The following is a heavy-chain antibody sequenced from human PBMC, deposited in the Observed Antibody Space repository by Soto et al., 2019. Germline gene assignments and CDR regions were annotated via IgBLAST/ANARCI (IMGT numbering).Heavy chain of an antibody. Sequence: QVQLVESGGGVVQPGRSLRLSCAASGFTFSSYGMHWVRQAPGKGLEWVAVISKDGGTKYDADSVKGRFTISRDNSKNTLYLQMNSLRAEDTAVYYCAKETHSSGYGSYFDYWGQGTLVPVSS. V-gene: IGHV3-30*18. CDR2: ISKDGGTK. CDR3: AKETHSSGYGSYFDY. D-gene: IGHD3-22*01. J-gene: IGHJ4*02. CDR1: GFTFSSYG.